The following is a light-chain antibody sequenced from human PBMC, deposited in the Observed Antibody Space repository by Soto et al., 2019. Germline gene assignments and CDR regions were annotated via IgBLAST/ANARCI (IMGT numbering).Light chain of an antibody. CDR3: QQYYTNWA. V-gene: IGKV1-5*03. CDR2: KAS. J-gene: IGKJ1*01. CDR1: QSISNW. Sequence: DIQMAQYHSTLSASVGDRVTITCRASQSISNWLAWFQQKPGKARKLQSYKASSLQSGGPSRFSGSGSGKEFTLTISSLQPYDFAPYFCQQYYTNWAFGQGTKVEVK.